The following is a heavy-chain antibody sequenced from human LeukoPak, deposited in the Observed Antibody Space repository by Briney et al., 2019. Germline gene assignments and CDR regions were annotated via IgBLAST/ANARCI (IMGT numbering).Heavy chain of an antibody. CDR3: ATSFGSYYGPFDY. CDR2: VYTTGST. V-gene: IGHV4-4*07. J-gene: IGHJ4*02. Sequence: SETLSLTCTVSGGSISSYYWSWIRQPAGKGLEWIGRVYTTGSTNYNPSLKSRVTMSVDTSKNQFSLNLSSVTAADTAVYYCATSFGSYYGPFDYWGQGTLVTVSS. CDR1: GGSISSYY. D-gene: IGHD1-26*01.